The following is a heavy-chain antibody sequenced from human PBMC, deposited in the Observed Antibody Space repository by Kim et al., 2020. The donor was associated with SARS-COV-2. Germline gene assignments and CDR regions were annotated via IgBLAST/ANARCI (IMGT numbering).Heavy chain of an antibody. V-gene: IGHV4-34*01. CDR3: ARGISGYSYGFPFDY. J-gene: IGHJ4*02. D-gene: IGHD5-18*01. Sequence: PSLKSRVTRSGDTSKNQFSLKLGSVTAADTAVYYCARGISGYSYGFPFDYWGQGTLVTVSS.